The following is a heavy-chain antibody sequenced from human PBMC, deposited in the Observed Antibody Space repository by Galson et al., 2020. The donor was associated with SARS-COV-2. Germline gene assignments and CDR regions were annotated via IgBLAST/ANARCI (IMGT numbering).Heavy chain of an antibody. CDR1: GGSISTTSYF. CDR2: ISYSGTT. Sequence: SDTLSLTCTVSGGSISTTSYFWGWIRQPPGKGLEWIGTISYSGTTYYNPSLRSRVTISVDTSKNQFSLNPNYVTAADTAVYYCGRRGGTVTTQQSALWGRGTLVTVPS. J-gene: IGHJ2*01. V-gene: IGHV4-39*01. CDR3: GRRGGTVTTQQSAL. D-gene: IGHD4-17*01.